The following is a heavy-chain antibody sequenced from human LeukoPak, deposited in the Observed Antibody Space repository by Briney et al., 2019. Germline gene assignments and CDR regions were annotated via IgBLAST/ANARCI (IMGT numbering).Heavy chain of an antibody. CDR2: IYSGGST. Sequence: AGGSLRLSCAASGFTVSSNYMSWVRQAPGKGLEWVSVIYSGGSTYYADSVKGRFTISRDNSKNTLYLQMNSLRAEDTAVYYCASCISPMSSGSYGMDVWGQGTTVTVSS. J-gene: IGHJ6*02. CDR3: ASCISPMSSGSYGMDV. V-gene: IGHV3-66*02. D-gene: IGHD1-26*01. CDR1: GFTVSSNY.